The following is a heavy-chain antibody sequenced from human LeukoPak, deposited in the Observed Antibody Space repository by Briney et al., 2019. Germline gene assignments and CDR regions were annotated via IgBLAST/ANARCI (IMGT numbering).Heavy chain of an antibody. CDR3: ARDPDMKSSGYYSDY. Sequence: ASVKVSCKASGYTFTSYGISWVRQAPGQGLEWMGWISPYNDHTNYAQMLHARFTMTTETSTSTAYMELTTLRSDDTAVYYCARDPDMKSSGYYSDYWGQGTLVTVSS. D-gene: IGHD6-19*01. J-gene: IGHJ4*02. CDR1: GYTFTSYG. V-gene: IGHV1-18*01. CDR2: ISPYNDHT.